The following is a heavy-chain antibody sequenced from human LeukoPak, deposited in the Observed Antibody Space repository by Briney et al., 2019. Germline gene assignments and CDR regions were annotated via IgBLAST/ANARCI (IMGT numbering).Heavy chain of an antibody. CDR3: ARDRDFGDYLGDY. J-gene: IGHJ4*02. CDR1: GYIFTDYY. V-gene: IGHV1-2*06. Sequence: ASVKVSCKASGYIFTDYYMHWVRQAPGQGLEWMGRINPNSGDTNYAQKFQGRVTMTRDTSISAAYMELSRLTSDDTAVYYCARDRDFGDYLGDYWGQGTLVTVSS. D-gene: IGHD4-17*01. CDR2: INPNSGDT.